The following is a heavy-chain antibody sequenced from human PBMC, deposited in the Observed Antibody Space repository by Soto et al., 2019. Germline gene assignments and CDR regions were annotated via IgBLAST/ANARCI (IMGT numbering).Heavy chain of an antibody. Sequence: QVQLQESGPGLVKPSETLSLTCIVSGGSISSYYWSWIRQPPGKGLEWIGYISHSGSTNYNPSLKSRVTISVDTSKNQFSLKLSSVTAADTAVYYCASGSGVSSSWFDYWGQGTLVTVSS. CDR3: ASGSGVSSSWFDY. CDR1: GGSISSYY. J-gene: IGHJ4*02. V-gene: IGHV4-59*01. CDR2: ISHSGST. D-gene: IGHD6-13*01.